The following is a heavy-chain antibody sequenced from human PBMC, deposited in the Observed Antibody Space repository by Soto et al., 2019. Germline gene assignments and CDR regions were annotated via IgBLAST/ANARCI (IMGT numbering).Heavy chain of an antibody. V-gene: IGHV4-59*01. CDR2: IYYEST. CDR3: ARAYYDTSGYSLDP. J-gene: IGHJ5*02. D-gene: IGHD3-22*01. Sequence: PSEILSLTCIVSGGSISSYCWSWIRQPPGKGLEWIGYIYYESTNYNPSLKSRVIISVDTSRNQFSLRLSSVTAADTAVYYCARAYYDTSGYSLDPWGQGTLVTVSS. CDR1: GGSISSYC.